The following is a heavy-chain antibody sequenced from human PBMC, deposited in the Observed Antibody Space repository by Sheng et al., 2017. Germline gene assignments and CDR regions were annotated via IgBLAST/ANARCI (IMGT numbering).Heavy chain of an antibody. CDR2: IYHTGST. CDR3: ARDLEEQQLGHTFDY. V-gene: IGHV4-38-2*02. Sequence: QVQLQESGPGLVKPSETLSLTCTVSGYSISSGYYWGWIWQPPGKGLEWIGSIYHTGSTYYNPSLKSRVTISLDTSKNQFSLRLSSVTAADTAMYYCARDLEEQQLGHTFDYWGQGTLVTVSS. D-gene: IGHD6-13*01. J-gene: IGHJ4*02. CDR1: GYSISSGYY.